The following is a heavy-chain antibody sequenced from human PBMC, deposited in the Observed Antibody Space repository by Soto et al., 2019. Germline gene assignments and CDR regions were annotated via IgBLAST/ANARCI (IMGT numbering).Heavy chain of an antibody. V-gene: IGHV1-46*01. Sequence: QVQLVQSGADVKKPGTSVKVSCKAAGYSFTNYCMYWVRQAPGQGLEWMGMINPRTGSTRYAQKFQDRVTLTRDTSTTTVYMELSTLISDDTAVYYCARDGGLITASWHYDLWGPGTLVTVSS. D-gene: IGHD2-8*01. CDR1: GYSFTNYC. CDR2: INPRTGST. CDR3: ARDGGLITASWHYDL. J-gene: IGHJ2*01.